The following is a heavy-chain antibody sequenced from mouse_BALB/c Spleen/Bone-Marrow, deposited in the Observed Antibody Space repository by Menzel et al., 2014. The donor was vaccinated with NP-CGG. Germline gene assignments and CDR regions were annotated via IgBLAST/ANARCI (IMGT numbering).Heavy chain of an antibody. Sequence: QVQLKESGAELARPGASVKMSCKASGYTFTTYTIHWMKQRPGQGLEWIGYIIPSSGYTNYNQKFKDKATLTADKSSSTAYTQLSSLTPEDSAVYYCAIRYYAMDYWGQGTSVTVSS. CDR1: GYTFTTYT. J-gene: IGHJ4*01. D-gene: IGHD1-1*01. CDR3: AIRYYAMDY. CDR2: IIPSSGYT. V-gene: IGHV1-4*01.